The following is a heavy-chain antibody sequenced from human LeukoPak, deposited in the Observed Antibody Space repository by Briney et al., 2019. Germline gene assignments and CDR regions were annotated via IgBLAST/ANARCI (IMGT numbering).Heavy chain of an antibody. D-gene: IGHD3-10*01. CDR2: ISGSGGST. Sequence: GGSLRLSCAASGFTFSSYAMSWVRQAPGKGLEWVSAISGSGGSTYYADSVKGRFTISRDNSKNTLYLQMNSLRAEDTAEYYCAKGALITMVRGVSVFDYWGQGTPVTVSS. CDR3: AKGALITMVRGVSVFDY. J-gene: IGHJ4*02. V-gene: IGHV3-23*01. CDR1: GFTFSSYA.